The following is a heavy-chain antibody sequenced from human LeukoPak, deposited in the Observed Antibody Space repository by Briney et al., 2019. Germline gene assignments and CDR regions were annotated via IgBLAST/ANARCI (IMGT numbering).Heavy chain of an antibody. CDR3: AGDYYDSSGYCPLYY. J-gene: IGHJ4*02. CDR2: IYHSGST. V-gene: IGHV4-38-2*02. CDR1: GYSISSGYY. D-gene: IGHD3-22*01. Sequence: PSETLSLTCTVSGYSISSGYYWGWIRQPPGKGLEWIGSIYHSGSTYYNPSLKSRVTISVDTSKNQFSLKLSSVTAADTAVYYCAGDYYDSSGYCPLYYWGQGTLVTVSS.